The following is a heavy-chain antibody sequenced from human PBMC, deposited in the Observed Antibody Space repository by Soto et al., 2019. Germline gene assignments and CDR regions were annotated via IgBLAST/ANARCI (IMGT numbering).Heavy chain of an antibody. CDR1: GGTFSSYA. CDR3: AGPGDYYYYYGMDV. J-gene: IGHJ6*02. Sequence: SVKVSCKASGGTFSSYAISWVRQAPGQGLEWMGGIIPIFGTANYAQKFQGRVTITADESTSTAYMELSSLRSEDTAVYYCAGPGDYYYYYGMDVWGQGTTVAVSS. CDR2: IIPIFGTA. V-gene: IGHV1-69*13.